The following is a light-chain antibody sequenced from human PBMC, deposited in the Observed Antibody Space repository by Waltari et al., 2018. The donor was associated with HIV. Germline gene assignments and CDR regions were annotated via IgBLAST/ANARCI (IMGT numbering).Light chain of an antibody. CDR1: QDIKNH. J-gene: IGKJ3*01. Sequence: DIRMTQSPVSLSSYPGDIVTITCQAIQDIKNHLDWYFQRPVKPPEVILYDTSILESGGRSRFSGRKSGTDFILTIGTLKREDICVYYGQQSDRLWTLVPGTKVEI. CDR2: DTS. V-gene: IGKV1-33*01. CDR3: QQSDRLWT.